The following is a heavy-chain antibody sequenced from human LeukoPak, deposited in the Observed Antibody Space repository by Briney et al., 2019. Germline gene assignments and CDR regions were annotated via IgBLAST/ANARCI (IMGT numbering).Heavy chain of an antibody. CDR3: VRDFAFGFCNTTTCRYPFDS. CDR2: MSTSSTYI. CDR1: GFTFSGYN. J-gene: IGHJ4*02. D-gene: IGHD3-16*01. Sequence: GGSLRLSCAASGFTFSGYNMNWVRHAPGKGLEWVSCMSTSSTYIYYADSIKGRFTISRDDARSLLYLQMDSLRAEDTAVYYCVRDFAFGFCNTTTCRYPFDSWGQGTLVTVSS. V-gene: IGHV3-21*06.